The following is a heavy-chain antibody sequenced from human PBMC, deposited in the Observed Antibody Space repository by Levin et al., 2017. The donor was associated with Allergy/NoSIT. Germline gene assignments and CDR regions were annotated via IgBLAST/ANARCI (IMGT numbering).Heavy chain of an antibody. CDR3: ARDLYSAKHGPLFDY. Sequence: GGSLRLSCAASGFTFSDHYMDWVRQAPGKGLEWVGRTRNKANSYTTEYAASVKGRFTISRDDSKNSLYLQMNSLKTEDTAVYYCARDLYSAKHGPLFDYWGQGTLVTVSS. CDR2: TRNKANSYTT. CDR1: GFTFSDHY. J-gene: IGHJ4*02. V-gene: IGHV3-72*01. D-gene: IGHD3-10*02.